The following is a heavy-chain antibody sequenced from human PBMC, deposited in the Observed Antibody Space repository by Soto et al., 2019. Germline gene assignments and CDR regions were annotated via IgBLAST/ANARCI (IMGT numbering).Heavy chain of an antibody. V-gene: IGHV3-11*06. CDR2: ISSSSSYT. CDR3: ARAPRGYGSGSYLRFDY. J-gene: IGHJ4*02. D-gene: IGHD3-10*01. Sequence: GGSLRLSCAASGLTFSDYYMSWIRQAPGKGLEWVSYISSSSSYTNYADSVKGRFTISRDNAKNSLYLQMNSLRAEDTAVYYCARAPRGYGSGSYLRFDYWGQGTLVTVSS. CDR1: GLTFSDYY.